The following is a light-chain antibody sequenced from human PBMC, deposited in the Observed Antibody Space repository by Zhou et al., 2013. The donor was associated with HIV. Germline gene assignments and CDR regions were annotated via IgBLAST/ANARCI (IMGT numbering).Light chain of an antibody. CDR2: GAS. CDR1: QSVSSNY. CDR3: QQYGRSPPWT. V-gene: IGKV3-20*01. J-gene: IGKJ1*01. Sequence: EIVLTQSPATLSLSPGERATLSCRASQSVSSNYLAWYQQKPGQAPRLLIYGASSRATGIPDRFSGSGSGTDFTLTISRLEPEDFAVYYCQQYGRSPPWTFGQGTKVEIK.